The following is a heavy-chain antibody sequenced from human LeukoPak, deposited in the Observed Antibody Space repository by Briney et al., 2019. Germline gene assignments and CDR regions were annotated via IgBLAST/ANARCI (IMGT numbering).Heavy chain of an antibody. D-gene: IGHD6-19*01. Sequence: GGSLRLSCAASGFTFSDAWTSWVRQAPGKGLEWVGRIKSKTDGGTTDYAAPVKGRFTISRDDSKNTLYLQMNSLKTEDTAVYYCTTESYSSGWPYDYWGQGTLVTVSS. V-gene: IGHV3-15*01. J-gene: IGHJ4*02. CDR1: GFTFSDAW. CDR2: IKSKTDGGTT. CDR3: TTESYSSGWPYDY.